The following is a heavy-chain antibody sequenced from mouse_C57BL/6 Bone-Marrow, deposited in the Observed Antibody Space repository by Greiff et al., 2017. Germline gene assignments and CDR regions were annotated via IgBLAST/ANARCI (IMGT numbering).Heavy chain of an antibody. D-gene: IGHD2-4*01. Sequence: DVQLVESGPGLVKPSQSLSLTCSVTGYSITSGYYWNWIRQFPGNKLEWMGYISYDGSNNYNPSLKNRISITRDTSKNQFFLKLNSVTTEDTATYYCARGDYVLAYWGQGTLVTVSA. J-gene: IGHJ3*01. CDR1: GYSITSGYY. CDR2: ISYDGSN. CDR3: ARGDYVLAY. V-gene: IGHV3-6*01.